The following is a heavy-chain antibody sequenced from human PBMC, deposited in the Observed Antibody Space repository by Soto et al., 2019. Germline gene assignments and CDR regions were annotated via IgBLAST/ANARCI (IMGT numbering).Heavy chain of an antibody. D-gene: IGHD5-12*01. V-gene: IGHV4-59*01. Sequence: SETLSLTCTVSGGSISSYYWSWIRQPPGKGLEWIGYIYYSGSTNYNPSLKSRVTISVDTSKNQFSLKLSSVTAADTAVYYCARTDSGYAPYYGMDVWGQGTTVTVSS. CDR3: ARTDSGYAPYYGMDV. CDR1: GGSISSYY. J-gene: IGHJ6*02. CDR2: IYYSGST.